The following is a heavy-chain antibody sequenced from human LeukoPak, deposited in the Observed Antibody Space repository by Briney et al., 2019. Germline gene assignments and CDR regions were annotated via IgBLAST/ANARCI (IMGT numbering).Heavy chain of an antibody. CDR2: IKQDGSEK. Sequence: GGSLRLSCAASGFTFSSYWMSWVRQAPGKGLEWVANIKQDGSEKYYVDSVKGRFTISRDNAKNSLYLQMNSLRAEDTAVYYCASPYYYDSSGYSYFGYWGQGTLVTVSS. CDR1: GFTFSSYW. J-gene: IGHJ4*02. D-gene: IGHD3-22*01. V-gene: IGHV3-7*01. CDR3: ASPYYYDSSGYSYFGY.